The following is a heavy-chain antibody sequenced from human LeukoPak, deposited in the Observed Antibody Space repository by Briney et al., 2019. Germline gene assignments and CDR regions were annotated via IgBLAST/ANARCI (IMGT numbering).Heavy chain of an antibody. D-gene: IGHD7-27*01. J-gene: IGHJ6*04. V-gene: IGHV1-18*04. CDR1: GYSFTSNG. Sequence: TVNVSCKASGYSFTSNGISWVREAPGQGLEWMGWISAYNGNTDYEQKLQGRVTMTRDTSTSTAYMELRSLRPDDTAVYYCARDPFTGDSYYYGMDVWGKGTTVTVSS. CDR3: ARDPFTGDSYYYGMDV. CDR2: ISAYNGNT.